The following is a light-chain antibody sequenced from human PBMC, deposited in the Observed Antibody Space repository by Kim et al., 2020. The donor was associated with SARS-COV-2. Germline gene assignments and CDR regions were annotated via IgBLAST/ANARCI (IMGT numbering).Light chain of an antibody. J-gene: IGLJ3*02. V-gene: IGLV4-69*01. CDR3: QTWGTGILV. CDR1: NWEKRLG. CDR2: LNSDGSH. Sequence: SGKPTGPLGNWEKRLGNGWTSQAAGEGPRYLMKLNSDGSHSKGDGIPDRFSGSSSGAERYLTISSLQSEDEADYYCQTWGTGILVFGGGTQLTVL.